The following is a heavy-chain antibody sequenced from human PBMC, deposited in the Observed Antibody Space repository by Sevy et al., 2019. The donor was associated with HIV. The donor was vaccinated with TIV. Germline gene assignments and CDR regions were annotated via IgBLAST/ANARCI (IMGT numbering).Heavy chain of an antibody. CDR1: GVSFSDYY. J-gene: IGHJ4*02. Sequence: SETLSLTCAVSGVSFSDYYWSWIRQPPGKGLEWIGEISQSGSANYKPSLKSRVMMSLDTSNNQFSLKLTSVTAADTAVYHCARGPLFSPEYCSGGSCPTIDFWGQGTLVTVSS. CDR3: ARGPLFSPEYCSGGSCPTIDF. V-gene: IGHV4-34*01. D-gene: IGHD2-15*01. CDR2: ISQSGSA.